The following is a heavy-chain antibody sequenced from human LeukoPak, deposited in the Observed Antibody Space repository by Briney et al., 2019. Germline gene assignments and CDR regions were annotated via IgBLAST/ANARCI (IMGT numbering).Heavy chain of an antibody. J-gene: IGHJ6*02. CDR3: ARDPGSSGWYGYYYYGMDV. V-gene: IGHV3-33*01. Sequence: PGGSLRLSCAASGFTFSSYGMHWVRQAPGKGLEWVAVIWYDGSNKYYADSVKGRFTISGDNSKNTLYLQMNSLRAEDTAVYYCARDPGSSGWYGYYYYGMDVWGQGTTVTVSS. CDR2: IWYDGSNK. D-gene: IGHD6-19*01. CDR1: GFTFSSYG.